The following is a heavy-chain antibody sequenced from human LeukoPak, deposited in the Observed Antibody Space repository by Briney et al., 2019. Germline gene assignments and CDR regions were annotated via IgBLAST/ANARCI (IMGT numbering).Heavy chain of an antibody. CDR3: ARDRTGGYSYGYYFDY. CDR2: IRYDGSNK. CDR1: GFTFSSYG. D-gene: IGHD5-18*01. V-gene: IGHV3-30*02. J-gene: IGHJ4*02. Sequence: SGGSLRLSCAASGFTFSSYGMHWVRQAPGKGLEWVAFIRYDGSNKYYADSVKGRFTISRDNAKKSLYLQMNSLRAEDTAVYYCARDRTGGYSYGYYFDYWGQGTLVTVSS.